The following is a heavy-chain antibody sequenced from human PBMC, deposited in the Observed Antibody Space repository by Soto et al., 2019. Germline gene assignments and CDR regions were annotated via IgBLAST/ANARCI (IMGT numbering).Heavy chain of an antibody. CDR2: LYHSGST. J-gene: IGHJ4*02. CDR1: GGSISSSNW. CDR3: ARVADTAMAPRVYYLDY. V-gene: IGHV4-4*02. D-gene: IGHD5-18*01. Sequence: QVQLQESGPGLVKPSGTLSLTCAVSGGSISSSNWWSWVRQPPGKGLEWIGELYHSGSTNYNPSLKSRVTISVDKAKNQFSLKLSSVTAADTAVYYWARVADTAMAPRVYYLDYRGQGTLVTVSS.